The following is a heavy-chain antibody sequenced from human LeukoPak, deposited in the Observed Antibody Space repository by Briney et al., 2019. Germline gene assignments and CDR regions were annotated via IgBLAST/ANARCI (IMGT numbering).Heavy chain of an antibody. D-gene: IGHD6-19*01. Sequence: GGSLRLSCAASGFTFSSYGMHWVRQAPGKGLEWVALIWYDGSKRYYADSVKGRFTISRDNSKNTLYLQMNSLRPEDTAMYYCAKAFLGTGWYRSVRGGGFQHWGQGTLVTVSS. CDR2: IWYDGSKR. V-gene: IGHV3-30*02. CDR1: GFTFSSYG. J-gene: IGHJ1*01. CDR3: AKAFLGTGWYRSVRGGGFQH.